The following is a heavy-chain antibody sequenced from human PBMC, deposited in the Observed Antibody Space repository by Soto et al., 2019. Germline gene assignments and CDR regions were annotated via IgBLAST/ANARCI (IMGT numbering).Heavy chain of an antibody. D-gene: IGHD2-15*01. CDR2: IGNGGDGI. CDR3: ASCVQHLLDS. V-gene: IGHV3-23*01. CDR1: GFTFSNYD. J-gene: IGHJ4*02. Sequence: EVHLLESGGGLVQPGGSLRLSCAASGFTFSNYDMKWVRQAPGKGLEWVSAIGNGGDGIHYADSVKGRFTISRDNSKNTLNLQMSSLRAEDMAVYYCASCVQHLLDSWGQGTLVTVSS.